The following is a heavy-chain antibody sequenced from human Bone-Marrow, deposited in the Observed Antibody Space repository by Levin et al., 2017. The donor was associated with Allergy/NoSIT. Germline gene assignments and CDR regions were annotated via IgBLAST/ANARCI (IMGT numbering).Heavy chain of an antibody. CDR3: VKDPDNDGDYRDVDY. CDR2: ISVGGDIT. CDR1: GFTFTKFA. D-gene: IGHD4-17*01. J-gene: IGHJ4*02. Sequence: GGSLRLSCAASGFTFTKFAMNWVRQAPGKGLEWVSVISVGGDITFYAESVKGRFTMSRDNSKNTVYLQMGSLRVEDTAKYYCVKDPDNDGDYRDVDYWGQGTQVTVSS. V-gene: IGHV3-23*01.